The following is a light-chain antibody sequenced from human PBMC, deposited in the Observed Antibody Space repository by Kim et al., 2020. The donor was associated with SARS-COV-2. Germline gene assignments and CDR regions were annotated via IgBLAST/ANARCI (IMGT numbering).Light chain of an antibody. CDR3: QQSHTAPLLT. V-gene: IGKV1-39*01. J-gene: IGKJ4*01. Sequence: DIQMTQSPSSLAASVGDRVTIACRASQSINTYLNWYQQKPGKAPNLLIYAASSLQSGVPSRFSGSGSGTDFTLTISSLQREDFGTYYCQQSHTAPLLTFGGGTKVDIK. CDR1: QSINTY. CDR2: AAS.